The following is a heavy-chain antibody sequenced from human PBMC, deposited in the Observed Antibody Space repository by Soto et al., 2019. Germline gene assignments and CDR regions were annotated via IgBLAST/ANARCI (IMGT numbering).Heavy chain of an antibody. CDR1: AGSISSGLYY. V-gene: IGHV4-31*03. J-gene: IGHJ6*02. Sequence: SENLPVTCTVSAGSISSGLYYWNWIRQYPAIGLEWTGYIYYSGTTYYNPSLKSRVIISVDTSKNQFSLKLSSVTAADTAVYYCARDRRYFWSGSRFPYYYGMDVWGQGTTVT. D-gene: IGHD3-3*01. CDR3: ARDRRYFWSGSRFPYYYGMDV. CDR2: IYYSGTT.